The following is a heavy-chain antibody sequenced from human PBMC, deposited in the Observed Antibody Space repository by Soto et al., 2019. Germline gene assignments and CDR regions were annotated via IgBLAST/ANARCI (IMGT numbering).Heavy chain of an antibody. CDR1: GYSFTSYW. CDR3: ARGARIAAVSPRDYYYYYMDV. Sequence: GESLKISCKVSGYSFTSYWIGCVRQMPGKGLEWMGIIYPGDSDTRYSPSFQGQVTISADKSISTAYLQWSSLRAEDTAVYYCARGARIAAVSPRDYYYYYMDVWGKGTTVTVSS. J-gene: IGHJ6*03. CDR2: IYPGDSDT. D-gene: IGHD6-13*01. V-gene: IGHV5-51*01.